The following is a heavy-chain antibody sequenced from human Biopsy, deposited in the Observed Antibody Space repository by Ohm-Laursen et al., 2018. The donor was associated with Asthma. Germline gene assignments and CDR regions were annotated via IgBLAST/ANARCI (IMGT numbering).Heavy chain of an antibody. CDR3: ARAQDYYDSRGYYRSFDY. Sequence: SDTLSLTCTLSYGSITSGGYYWTWIRQHPGKGLEWIGFIYYSGSTYYNPSLKSRVSILRVTSKNQFSLKLSSVTAADTAVYYCARAQDYYDSRGYYRSFDYWGQGTLVTVSS. V-gene: IGHV4-31*03. D-gene: IGHD3-22*01. CDR1: YGSITSGGYY. CDR2: IYYSGST. J-gene: IGHJ4*02.